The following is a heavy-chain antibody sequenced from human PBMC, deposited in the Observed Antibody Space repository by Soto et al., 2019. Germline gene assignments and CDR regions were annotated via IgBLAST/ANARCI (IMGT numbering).Heavy chain of an antibody. CDR3: ARVWEQGQYYYVMDF. V-gene: IGHV6-1*01. CDR2: TYYRSKWYN. Sequence: SQTLSLTCALSGDSFSSNSSAWNWIRQSPSRGLEWLGRTYYRSKWYNDYAVSVKSRITINPDTSKNQFSLQLNSVTPEDTAVYYCARVWEQGQYYYVMDFRSQRTTVTVS. J-gene: IGHJ6*02. D-gene: IGHD1-26*01. CDR1: GDSFSSNSSA.